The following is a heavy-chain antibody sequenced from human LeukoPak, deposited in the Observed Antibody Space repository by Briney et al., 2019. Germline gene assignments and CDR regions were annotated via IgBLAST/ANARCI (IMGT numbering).Heavy chain of an antibody. Sequence: GSLRLSCAASGFTFSGSWMTWVRQVPGKGLEWVASIKEDGSEKYYVDSVRGRFTISRDNAKNSLSLQMNSLRAEDTSIYFCARGLTALYWGQGTLVTVSS. J-gene: IGHJ4*02. CDR3: ARGLTALY. V-gene: IGHV3-7*01. CDR1: GFTFSGSW. CDR2: IKEDGSEK.